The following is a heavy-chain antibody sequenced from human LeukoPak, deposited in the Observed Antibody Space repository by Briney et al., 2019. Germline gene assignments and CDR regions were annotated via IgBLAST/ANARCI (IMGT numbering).Heavy chain of an antibody. V-gene: IGHV3-73*01. CDR1: GFTFSGSA. Sequence: PGGSLRLSCAASGFTFSGSAMHWVRQASGKGLEWVGRIRSKVNNYATAYAASVKGRFTISRDDSKNTAYLQMNSLKTEDTAVYYCTRSLRFLEWLSADWGQGTLVTVSS. J-gene: IGHJ4*02. CDR3: TRSLRFLEWLSAD. CDR2: IRSKVNNYAT. D-gene: IGHD3-3*01.